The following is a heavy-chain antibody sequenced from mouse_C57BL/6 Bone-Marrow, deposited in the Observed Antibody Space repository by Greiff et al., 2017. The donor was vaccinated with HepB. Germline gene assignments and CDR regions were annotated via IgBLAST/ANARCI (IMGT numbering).Heavy chain of an antibody. Sequence: EVKLVESVAELVRPGASVKLSCTASGFNIKNTYMHWVKQRPEQGLEWIGRIDPANGNTKYAPKFPGKATITADTSSNTAYLKLSSLTSEDTAIYYCARWGTNCGRSHWYFDVWGTGTTVTVSS. CDR3: ARWGTNCGRSHWYFDV. D-gene: IGHD1-1*01. J-gene: IGHJ1*03. V-gene: IGHV14-3*01. CDR2: IDPANGNT. CDR1: GFNIKNTY.